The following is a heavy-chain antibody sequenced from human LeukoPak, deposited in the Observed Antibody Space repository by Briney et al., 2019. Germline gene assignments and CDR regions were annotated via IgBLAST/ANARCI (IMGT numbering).Heavy chain of an antibody. D-gene: IGHD6-13*01. CDR3: ARQDSSSWYGYYFDY. V-gene: IGHV4-59*08. Sequence: SETLSLTCTVSGGSISSYYWSWIRQPPGKGLEWIGYIYYSGSTNYNPSPKSRVTISVDTSKNQFSLKLSSVTAADTAVYYCARQDSSSWYGYYFDYWGQGTLVTVSS. J-gene: IGHJ4*02. CDR1: GGSISSYY. CDR2: IYYSGST.